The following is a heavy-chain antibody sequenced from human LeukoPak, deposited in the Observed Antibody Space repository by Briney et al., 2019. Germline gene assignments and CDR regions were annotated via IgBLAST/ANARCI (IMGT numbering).Heavy chain of an antibody. CDR1: GGSISSGDYY. J-gene: IGHJ5*02. V-gene: IGHV4-30-4*01. Sequence: SETLSLTCTVSGGSISSGDYYWSWIRQPPGKGLEWIAYMYYSGSTYYNPSLKSRVTMSADTSKNQLSLKLSSVTAADTAVYYCARPYYYDSRIDPWGQGILVIVSS. CDR2: MYYSGST. D-gene: IGHD3-22*01. CDR3: ARPYYYDSRIDP.